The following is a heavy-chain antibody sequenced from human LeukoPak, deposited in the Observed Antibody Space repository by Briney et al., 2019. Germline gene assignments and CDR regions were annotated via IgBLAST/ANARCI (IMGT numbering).Heavy chain of an antibody. Sequence: PGGSLRLSCAASGFTFSSYWMSWVRQAPGKGLEWVANIKQDGSEKYYVDSAKGRFTISRDNAKNSLYLQMNSLRAEDTAVYYCARIHQLRYFDWLLEDYYYYYGMDVWGQGTTVTVSS. CDR3: ARIHQLRYFDWLLEDYYYYYGMDV. J-gene: IGHJ6*02. V-gene: IGHV3-7*03. CDR2: IKQDGSEK. D-gene: IGHD3-9*01. CDR1: GFTFSSYW.